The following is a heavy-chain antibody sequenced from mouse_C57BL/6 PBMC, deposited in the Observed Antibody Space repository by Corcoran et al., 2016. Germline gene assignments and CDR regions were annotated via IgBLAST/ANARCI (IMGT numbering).Heavy chain of an antibody. Sequence: QIQLVQSGPELKKPGETVKISCKASGYTFTTYGMSWVKQAPGKGLKWMGWINTYSGVPTYADDFKGRFAFSLETSASTAYLQINNLKNEDTATYFCARGGSSYGAYWGQGTLVTVSA. CDR2: INTYSGVP. J-gene: IGHJ3*01. CDR1: GYTFTTYG. D-gene: IGHD1-1*01. V-gene: IGHV9-3*01. CDR3: ARGGSSYGAY.